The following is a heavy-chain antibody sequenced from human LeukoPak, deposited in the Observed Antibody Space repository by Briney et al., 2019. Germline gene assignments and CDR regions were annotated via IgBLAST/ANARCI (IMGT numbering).Heavy chain of an antibody. CDR2: ISWNSGSI. Sequence: PGRSLRLSCAASGFTFDDYAMHWVRQAPGKGLEWVSGISWNSGSIGYADSVKGRFTISRDNAKNSLYLQMNSLRAEDTAVYYCAVAGFDYWGQGTLVTVSS. J-gene: IGHJ4*02. CDR3: AVAGFDY. D-gene: IGHD6-19*01. V-gene: IGHV3-9*01. CDR1: GFTFDDYA.